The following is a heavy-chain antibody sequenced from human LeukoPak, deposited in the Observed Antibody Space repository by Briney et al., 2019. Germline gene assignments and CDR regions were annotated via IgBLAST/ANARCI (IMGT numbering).Heavy chain of an antibody. V-gene: IGHV4-34*01. CDR2: INHSGST. Sequence: PSETLSLTCAVYGGSFSGYYWSWIRQPPGKGLEWIGEINHSGSTNYNPSLKSRVTISVDTSKNQFSLKLSSVTAADTAVYYCARKRYCYDSSGYYYYYYGMDVWGQGTTVTVSS. CDR3: ARKRYCYDSSGYYYYYYGMDV. J-gene: IGHJ6*02. D-gene: IGHD3-22*01. CDR1: GGSFSGYY.